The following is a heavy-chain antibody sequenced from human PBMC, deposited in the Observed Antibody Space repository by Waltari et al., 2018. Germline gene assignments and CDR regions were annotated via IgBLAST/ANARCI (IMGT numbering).Heavy chain of an antibody. D-gene: IGHD1-26*01. CDR3: ARAHSGSSSDRYYFDY. CDR2: INHSGST. J-gene: IGHJ4*02. Sequence: QVQLQQWGAGLLTPSETLSLTCAVYGGSFSGYYWSWIRQPPGKGLEWIGEINHSGSTNYNPSLKSRVTISVDTSKNQFSLKLSSVTAADTAVYYCARAHSGSSSDRYYFDYWGQGTLVTVSS. V-gene: IGHV4-34*01. CDR1: GGSFSGYY.